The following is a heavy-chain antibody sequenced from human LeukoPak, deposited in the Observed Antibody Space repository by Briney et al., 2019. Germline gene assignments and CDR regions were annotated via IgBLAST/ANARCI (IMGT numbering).Heavy chain of an antibody. J-gene: IGHJ4*02. D-gene: IGHD4-17*01. CDR2: MNANSGNT. Sequence: ASVKVSCKASGYTFTSYDINWLRQATGQRLEWMGWMNANSGNTGYAQKFQGRVTMTRNTSISTAYMELSSLRSEDTAVYYCARGGDGFTVTPEYYFDYWGQGTLVTVSS. V-gene: IGHV1-8*01. CDR3: ARGGDGFTVTPEYYFDY. CDR1: GYTFTSYD.